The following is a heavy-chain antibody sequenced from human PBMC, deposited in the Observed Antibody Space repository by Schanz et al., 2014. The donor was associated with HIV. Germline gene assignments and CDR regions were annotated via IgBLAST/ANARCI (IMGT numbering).Heavy chain of an antibody. J-gene: IGHJ4*01. CDR3: ARGDFGGNSVDY. CDR2: VRPTGGT. Sequence: QVQLQQWGAGLLKPSETLSLTCAVYGGSFRGYYWTWIRQFPGMGLEWIGKVRPTGGTNYNPSLKSRVTRSVDTSKNQFPMNLPSVTAADTAVYFCARGDFGGNSVDYWGHGNLVTVSS. CDR1: GGSFRGYY. V-gene: IGHV4-34*01. D-gene: IGHD2-21*02.